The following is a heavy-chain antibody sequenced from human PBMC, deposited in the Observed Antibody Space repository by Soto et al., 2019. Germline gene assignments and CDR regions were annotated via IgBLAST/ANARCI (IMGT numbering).Heavy chain of an antibody. V-gene: IGHV1-18*01. Sequence: ASVKVSCKASGDIFTSYGISWVRQAPGQGLEWLGWISAYNGNTNYAQKFQGRVTMTTDTSTSTAYMELRSLRSDDTAVYYCARDQEGITMIVGGTWGQGTLVTVSP. J-gene: IGHJ5*02. D-gene: IGHD3-22*01. CDR1: GDIFTSYG. CDR3: ARDQEGITMIVGGT. CDR2: ISAYNGNT.